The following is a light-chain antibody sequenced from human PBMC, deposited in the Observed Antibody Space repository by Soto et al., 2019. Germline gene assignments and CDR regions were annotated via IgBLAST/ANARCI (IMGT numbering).Light chain of an antibody. Sequence: DIQLTQSPSFLSASVGDRVTITCRASQAIYTYLAWYQQKPGKAPKLLIYAASFLQSGVPSRFSGSGSGTEFTLTINSLQPEDFARYYCQRLNSFPFIFGQGTRLEIK. CDR3: QRLNSFPFI. CDR2: AAS. V-gene: IGKV1-9*01. J-gene: IGKJ5*01. CDR1: QAIYTY.